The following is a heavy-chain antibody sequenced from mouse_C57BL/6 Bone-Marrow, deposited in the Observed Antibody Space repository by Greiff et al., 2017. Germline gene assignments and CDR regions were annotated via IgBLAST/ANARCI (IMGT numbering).Heavy chain of an antibody. D-gene: IGHD1-1*01. CDR3: ARRDYYGSSLWYFDY. J-gene: IGHJ2*01. V-gene: IGHV1-80*01. CDR2: IYPGDGDT. Sequence: QVQLQQSGAELVKPGASVKISCKASGYAFSSYWMNWVKQRPGKGLEWIGQIYPGDGDTNYNGKFKGKATLTADKSSSTAYMQLSSLTSEDSAVYFCARRDYYGSSLWYFDYWGQGTTLTVSS. CDR1: GYAFSSYW.